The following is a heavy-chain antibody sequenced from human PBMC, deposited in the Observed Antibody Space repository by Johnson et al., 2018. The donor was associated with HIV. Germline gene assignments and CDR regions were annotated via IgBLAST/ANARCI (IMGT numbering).Heavy chain of an antibody. Sequence: EVQLVESGGGVVQPGRSLRLSCAASGFTFSSYGMHWVRQAPGKGLEWVSTISGSGGRTYYADSVKGRFTISKDSSKNTLYLQMNSLRAEDTAVYYCAKDRGLLCSGGSCYRGIYDIWGQGTMVTVSS. CDR1: GFTFSSYG. CDR3: AKDRGLLCSGGSCYRGIYDI. J-gene: IGHJ3*02. V-gene: IGHV3-23*04. D-gene: IGHD2-15*01. CDR2: ISGSGGRT.